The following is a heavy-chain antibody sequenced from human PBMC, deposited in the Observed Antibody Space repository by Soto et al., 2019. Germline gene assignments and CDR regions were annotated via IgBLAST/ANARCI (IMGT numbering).Heavy chain of an antibody. Sequence: SETLSLTCAVYGGSFSGYYWSWIRQPPGKGLEWIGEINHSGSTNYNPSLKSRVTISVDTSKNQFSLKLSSVTAADTAVYYCARDCGSWCYYYYGMDVWGLGTTVTVSS. J-gene: IGHJ6*02. CDR1: GGSFSGYY. D-gene: IGHD6-13*01. CDR3: ARDCGSWCYYYYGMDV. CDR2: INHSGST. V-gene: IGHV4-34*01.